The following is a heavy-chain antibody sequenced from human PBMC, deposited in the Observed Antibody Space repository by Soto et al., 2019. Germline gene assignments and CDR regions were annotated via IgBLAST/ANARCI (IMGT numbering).Heavy chain of an antibody. CDR3: ARRSRWYYYGTASYYNLWLDP. J-gene: IGHJ5*02. V-gene: IGHV4-39*01. CDR1: GDSISNTAYY. CDR2: IYHSGST. Sequence: PSETLSLTCTVSGDSISNTAYYWGWIRQPPGKGLEWFGYIYHSGSTYYNPSLKCRVTISVDTSKIQFSLKLRSVTAADTAVYYCARRSRWYYYGTASYYNLWLDPWGQGTLVTVSS. D-gene: IGHD3-10*01.